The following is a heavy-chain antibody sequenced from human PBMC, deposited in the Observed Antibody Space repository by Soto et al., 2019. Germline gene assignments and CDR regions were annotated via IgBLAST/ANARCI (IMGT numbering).Heavy chain of an antibody. J-gene: IGHJ4*02. V-gene: IGHV4-61*01. Sequence: KASETLSLTCTVSGGSVSSGSYYWSWIRQPPGKGLEWIGYIYYSGSTNYNPSLKSRVTISVDTSKNQFSLKLSSVTAADTAVYYCARDPGLRSFDYWGRGTLVTVSS. CDR3: ARDPGLRSFDY. CDR1: GGSVSSGSYY. CDR2: IYYSGST. D-gene: IGHD3-10*01.